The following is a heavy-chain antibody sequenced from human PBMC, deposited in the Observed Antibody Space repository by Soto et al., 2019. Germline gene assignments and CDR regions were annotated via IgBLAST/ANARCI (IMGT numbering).Heavy chain of an antibody. J-gene: IGHJ5*02. V-gene: IGHV4-31*03. CDR1: GAALNSGNYY. CDR3: ARLRIATNNYKWFDP. Sequence: SETLSLTCSVSGAALNSGNYYWSWIRQAPGKGLEWIGHMYVTGAVDYNPSLRDRITISQDTSGRQFSLNLRLVTAADTAVYYCARLRIATNNYKWFDPWGQGTLVTVSS. D-gene: IGHD2-21*01. CDR2: MYVTGAV.